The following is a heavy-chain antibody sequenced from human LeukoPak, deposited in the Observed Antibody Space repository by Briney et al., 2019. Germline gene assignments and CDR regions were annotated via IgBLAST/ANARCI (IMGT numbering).Heavy chain of an antibody. CDR3: ARDPAASDIVVVPADY. Sequence: PGGSLRLSCAASGFTFSSYSMNWVRQAPGKGLGWVSSISSSSSYIYYADSVKGRFTISRDNAKNSLYLQMNSLRAEDTAVYYCARDPAASDIVVVPADYWGQGTLVTVSS. CDR2: ISSSSSYI. CDR1: GFTFSSYS. V-gene: IGHV3-21*01. J-gene: IGHJ4*02. D-gene: IGHD2-2*01.